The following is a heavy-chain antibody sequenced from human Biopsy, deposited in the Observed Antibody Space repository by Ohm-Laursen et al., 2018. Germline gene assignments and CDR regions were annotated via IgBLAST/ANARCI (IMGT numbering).Heavy chain of an antibody. Sequence: SSVKVSCKASGGTFSSYAISWVRQAPGQGPEWMGGIIPIFETIDYAPKFQDRVTITADESTRTAYMELSSLKSEDAAVYYCARRYCSSTSCSPPFYSWFDPWGQGTLVTVSS. CDR3: ARRYCSSTSCSPPFYSWFDP. V-gene: IGHV1-69*01. CDR2: IIPIFETI. CDR1: GGTFSSYA. J-gene: IGHJ5*02. D-gene: IGHD2-2*01.